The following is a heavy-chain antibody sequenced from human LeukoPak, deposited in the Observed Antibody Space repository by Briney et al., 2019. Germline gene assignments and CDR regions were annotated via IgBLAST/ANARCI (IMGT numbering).Heavy chain of an antibody. CDR3: AKAVASGRSFDY. J-gene: IGHJ4*02. Sequence: GGSLRLSCAASGFTFSTYWMNWVRQAPGKGLEWVANIKQDGSEKFYVDSVKGRFTISRDNAKNSLYLQMNSLRADDTAIYYCAKAVASGRSFDYWGQGTLVTVSS. CDR1: GFTFSTYW. V-gene: IGHV3-7*05. CDR2: IKQDGSEK. D-gene: IGHD6-19*01.